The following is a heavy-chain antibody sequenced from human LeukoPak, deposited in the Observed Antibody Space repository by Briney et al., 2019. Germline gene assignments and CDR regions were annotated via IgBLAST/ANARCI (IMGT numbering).Heavy chain of an antibody. J-gene: IGHJ4*02. Sequence: ASVKVSCKASGYTFTGYYIHWVRQAPGQGPEWMGWISTYNGNTKYAQKFQGRVTMTTDTSTSTANMELRSLRSDDTAVYYCARDEDYGISVNVDYWGQGTLVTVSS. CDR2: ISTYNGNT. CDR1: GYTFTGYY. CDR3: ARDEDYGISVNVDY. V-gene: IGHV1-18*04. D-gene: IGHD4-17*01.